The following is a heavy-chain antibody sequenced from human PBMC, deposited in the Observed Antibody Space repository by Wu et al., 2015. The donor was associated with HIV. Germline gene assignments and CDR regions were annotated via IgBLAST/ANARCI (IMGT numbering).Heavy chain of an antibody. CDR3: ARGVRTSDYGANIFDY. D-gene: IGHD4-23*01. Sequence: QVQLVQSGAEVKKPGASVKVSCKASGYTFTSYYMHWVRQAPGQGLEWMGIINPSGGSTSYAQKFQGRVTFARHTSISTAYMELSSLRSEDTAVYYCARGVRTSDYGANIFDYWGQGTLVTVSS. J-gene: IGHJ4*02. CDR1: GYTFTSYY. CDR2: INPSGGST. V-gene: IGHV1-46*01.